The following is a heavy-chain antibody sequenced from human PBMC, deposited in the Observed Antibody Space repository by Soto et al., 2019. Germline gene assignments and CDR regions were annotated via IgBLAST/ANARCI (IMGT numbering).Heavy chain of an antibody. J-gene: IGHJ4*02. CDR1: GGSISSGGSS. V-gene: IGHV4-30-2*01. Sequence: SETLSLTCAVSGGSISSGGSSWSWIRQPPGKGLEWIGYIYHSGSNYYKTSIKNRINISVNRSKKQFKQKMSTETTADTAVYYCARAGDSSGPVALGYWGQGTLVTVS. CDR2: IYHSGSN. CDR3: ARAGDSSGPVALGY. D-gene: IGHD6-19*01.